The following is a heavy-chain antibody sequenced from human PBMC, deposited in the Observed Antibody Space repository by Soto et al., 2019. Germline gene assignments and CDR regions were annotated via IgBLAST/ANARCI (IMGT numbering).Heavy chain of an antibody. J-gene: IGHJ6*02. CDR1: GGTFSSYA. CDR3: AADAYSSGWYENYYYYYGMDV. Sequence: SVKVSCEASGGTFSSYAISWVRQAPGQGLEWMGGIIPIFGTANYAQKFQGRVTITADESTSTAYMELSSLRSEDTAVYYCAADAYSSGWYENYYYYYGMDVWGQGTTVTV. D-gene: IGHD6-19*01. V-gene: IGHV1-69*01. CDR2: IIPIFGTA.